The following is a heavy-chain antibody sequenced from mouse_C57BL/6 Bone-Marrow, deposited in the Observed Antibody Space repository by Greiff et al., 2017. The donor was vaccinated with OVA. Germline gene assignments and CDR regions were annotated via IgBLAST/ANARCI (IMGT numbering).Heavy chain of an antibody. V-gene: IGHV1-63*01. Sequence: VQVVESGAELVRPGTSVKMSCKASGYTFTNYWIGWAKQRPGHGLEWIGDIYPGGGYTNYNEKFKGKATLTADKSSSTAYMQFSSLTSEDSAIYYCARSPIYSYVDYWGQGTTLTVSS. CDR3: ARSPIYSYVDY. J-gene: IGHJ2*01. CDR1: GYTFTNYW. D-gene: IGHD2-1*01. CDR2: IYPGGGYT.